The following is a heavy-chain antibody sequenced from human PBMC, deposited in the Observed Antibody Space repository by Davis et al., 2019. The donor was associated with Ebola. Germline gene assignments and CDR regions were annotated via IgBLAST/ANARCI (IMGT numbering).Heavy chain of an antibody. V-gene: IGHV3-7*01. CDR1: GFTFSNYW. D-gene: IGHD6-13*01. Sequence: GESLKISCAASGFTFSNYWMSWVRQAPGKGLEWVANIEQDGSEKYYVDSLKGRFTISRDNSKNTLYLQMNSLRAEDTAVYYCAREGAAVPDYYYGMDVWGQGTTVTVSS. CDR2: IEQDGSEK. J-gene: IGHJ6*02. CDR3: AREGAAVPDYYYGMDV.